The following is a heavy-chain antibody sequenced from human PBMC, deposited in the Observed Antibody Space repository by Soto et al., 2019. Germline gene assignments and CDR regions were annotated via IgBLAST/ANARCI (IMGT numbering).Heavy chain of an antibody. J-gene: IGHJ4*02. CDR3: ARGKPFSADY. Sequence: QVQLVQSGTEVKKPGASVKVSCKASGYTFLDFYIHWVRQAPGQGLEWMGFINPSGGGTTYAQQFQGRLTMNRDTTTSTVYMELITLRSADTAIYYCARGKPFSADYWGQGTLVT. V-gene: IGHV1-46*01. D-gene: IGHD3-3*02. CDR2: INPSGGGT. CDR1: GYTFLDFY.